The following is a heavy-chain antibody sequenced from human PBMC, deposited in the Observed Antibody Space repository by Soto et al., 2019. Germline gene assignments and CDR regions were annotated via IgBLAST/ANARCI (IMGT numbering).Heavy chain of an antibody. J-gene: IGHJ5*02. V-gene: IGHV4-31*03. D-gene: IGHD1-26*01. CDR1: GGSISSGGYY. Sequence: QVQLQESGPGLVKPSQTLSLTCTVSGGSISSGGYYWSWIRQHPGKGLEWIGYIYYSGSTYYTPSLNTRVTIPAYTSKNQFSLKLSSVTAADTAVYYCASGDDRYGAPSPWGQGTLVTFSS. CDR3: ASGDDRYGAPSP. CDR2: IYYSGST.